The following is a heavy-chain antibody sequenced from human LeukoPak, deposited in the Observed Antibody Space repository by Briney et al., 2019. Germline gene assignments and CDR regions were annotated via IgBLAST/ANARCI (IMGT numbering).Heavy chain of an antibody. CDR2: INPNSGGT. V-gene: IGHV1-2*02. Sequence: ASVKVSCKASGYTFTDYYMHWARQAPGQGLEWMGWINPNSGGTNYAQKFQGRVTMTRDTSISTAYMELSRLRSDDTAVYYCARGYYDSSDYEYFQHWGQGTLVTVSS. CDR1: GYTFTDYY. CDR3: ARGYYDSSDYEYFQH. J-gene: IGHJ1*01. D-gene: IGHD3-22*01.